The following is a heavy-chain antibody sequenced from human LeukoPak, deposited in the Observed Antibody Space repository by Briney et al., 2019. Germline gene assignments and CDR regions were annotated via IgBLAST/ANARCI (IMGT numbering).Heavy chain of an antibody. CDR3: SAENTEYSSSGLGV. CDR1: GFTVSSNY. J-gene: IGHJ6*04. D-gene: IGHD6-6*01. V-gene: IGHV3-66*01. CDR2: IYSGGST. Sequence: GESLRLSCAASGFTVSSNYMSWVRQAPGKGLEWVSAIYSGGSTYYADSVKGRFTISRDNSKNTLYLQMNSLRAEDTAVYYCSAENTEYSSSGLGVWGKGTTVTVSS.